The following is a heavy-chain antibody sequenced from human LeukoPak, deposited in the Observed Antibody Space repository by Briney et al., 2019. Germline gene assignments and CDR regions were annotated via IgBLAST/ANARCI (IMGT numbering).Heavy chain of an antibody. Sequence: SETLSLTCSVSGDSITSRDYYWSWIRQPPGKGLEWIGYIYYSGSTSYNPSLKSRVTISVDTSKNQFSLRLSSVTAADTAVYYCARDPHGAVAGLDYWGQGTLVTVSS. CDR2: IYYSGST. CDR3: ARDPHGAVAGLDY. CDR1: GDSITSRDYY. V-gene: IGHV4-30-4*08. D-gene: IGHD6-19*01. J-gene: IGHJ4*02.